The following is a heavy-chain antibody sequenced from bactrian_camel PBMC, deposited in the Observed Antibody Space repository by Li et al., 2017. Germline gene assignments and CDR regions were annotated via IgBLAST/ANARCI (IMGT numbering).Heavy chain of an antibody. CDR1: GYTRRSYC. CDR2: VDKRGELT. J-gene: IGHJ4*01. D-gene: IGHD6*01. Sequence: HVQLVESGGRSVQAGGSLKLSCVASGYTRRSYCMGWFRQAPGGPREGVATVDKRGELTYADFVEGRFTISKDRFNNNLYLQMNSLEPGDTSRYYCAAGAYCAYCQGGWCAVYHDWGKGTQVTVS. V-gene: IGHV3S45*01. CDR3: AAGAYCAYCQGGWCAVYHD.